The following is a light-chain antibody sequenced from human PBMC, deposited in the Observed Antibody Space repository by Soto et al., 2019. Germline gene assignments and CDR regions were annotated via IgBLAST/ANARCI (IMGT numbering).Light chain of an antibody. CDR3: CSYAGSYVV. CDR1: SSVVGCYSL. Sequence: QSALTQPASVSGSPGQSITISCTGTSSVVGCYSLVSWYQHHPGKAPKLMIYEGSERPSGVSHRFSGSKSGNTASLTISGLQAEDEADYYCCSYAGSYVVFGGGTKLTVL. J-gene: IGLJ2*01. CDR2: EGS. V-gene: IGLV2-23*01.